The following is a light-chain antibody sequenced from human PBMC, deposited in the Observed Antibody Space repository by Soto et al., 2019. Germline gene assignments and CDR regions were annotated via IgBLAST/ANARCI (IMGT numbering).Light chain of an antibody. J-gene: IGLJ2*01. CDR1: GTNY. V-gene: IGLV1-51*01. CDR2: DDD. Sequence: QSVLTQPPSVSAAPGQKVTISCSGSGTNYVSWYQQFPGTAPKLLIYDDDKRPSEISDRFSGSKSDTSAALVITGLQTGDEADYYCGSWDASVPVVFGGGTKVTVL. CDR3: GSWDASVPVV.